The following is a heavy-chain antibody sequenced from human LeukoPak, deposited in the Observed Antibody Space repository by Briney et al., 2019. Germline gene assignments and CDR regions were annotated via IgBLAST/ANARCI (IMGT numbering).Heavy chain of an antibody. CDR3: ARGRISKCGGDCHDAFDI. CDR1: GYTFTSYY. CDR2: INPSGGST. J-gene: IGHJ3*02. D-gene: IGHD2-21*02. V-gene: IGHV1-46*01. Sequence: WASVKVSCKASGYTFTSYYMHWERQAPGQGLEWMGIINPSGGSTSYAQKFQGRVTMTRDMSTSTVYMELSSLRSEDTAVYYCARGRISKCGGDCHDAFDIWGQGTMVTVSS.